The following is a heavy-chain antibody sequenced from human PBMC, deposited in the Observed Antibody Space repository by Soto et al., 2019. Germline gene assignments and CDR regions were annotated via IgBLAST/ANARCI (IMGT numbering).Heavy chain of an antibody. CDR2: IYYTGTT. Sequence: SETLSLTCTVSGGSISSYYWGWIRQPPGRGLEWIGNIYYTGTTYYFPSLKGRVTISVDTYNNQISLRLYSVTAADTAIYYCVDMRGQWRPGEGGKEPLVTFP. D-gene: IGHD6-19*01. CDR1: GGSISSYY. V-gene: IGHV4-39*01. CDR3: VDMRGQWRPGE. J-gene: IGHJ4*02.